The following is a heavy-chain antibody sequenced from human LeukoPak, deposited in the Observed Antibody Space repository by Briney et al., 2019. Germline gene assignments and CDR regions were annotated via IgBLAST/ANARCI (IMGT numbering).Heavy chain of an antibody. CDR2: MNPNGGNT. Sequence: ASVKVSCKASGYTFTSYDINWVRQATGQGLEWMGWMNPNGGNTGYAQKFQGRVTMTRNTSISTAYMELSSLRSEDTAVYYCARSLGLADEYYFDYWGQGTLVTVSS. J-gene: IGHJ4*02. V-gene: IGHV1-8*01. CDR3: ARSLGLADEYYFDY. D-gene: IGHD3-16*01. CDR1: GYTFTSYD.